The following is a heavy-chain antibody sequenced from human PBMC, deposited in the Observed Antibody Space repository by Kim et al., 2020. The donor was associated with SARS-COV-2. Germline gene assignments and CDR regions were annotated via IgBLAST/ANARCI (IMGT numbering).Heavy chain of an antibody. CDR3: AREVKVAAADY. Sequence: GGSLRLFCAASGFTFSSYSMNWVRQAPGKGLEWVSSISSSSSYIYYADSVKGRFTISRDNAKNSLYLQMNSLRAEDTAVYYCAREVKVAAADYWGQGTLITVSS. CDR1: GFTFSSYS. V-gene: IGHV3-21*01. D-gene: IGHD6-13*01. CDR2: ISSSSSYI. J-gene: IGHJ4*02.